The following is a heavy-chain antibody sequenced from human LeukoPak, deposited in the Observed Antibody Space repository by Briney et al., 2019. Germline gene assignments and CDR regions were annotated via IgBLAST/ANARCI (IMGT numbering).Heavy chain of an antibody. Sequence: PSETLSLTCTVSGGSISSYYWSWLRQPAGKGLEWIGRIYTSGSTNYNPSLKSRVTMSVDTSKNQFSLKLSSVTAADTAVYYCARDRYYYDSSGPIGDYWGQGTLVTVSS. J-gene: IGHJ4*02. CDR2: IYTSGST. CDR3: ARDRYYYDSSGPIGDY. D-gene: IGHD3-22*01. CDR1: GGSISSYY. V-gene: IGHV4-4*07.